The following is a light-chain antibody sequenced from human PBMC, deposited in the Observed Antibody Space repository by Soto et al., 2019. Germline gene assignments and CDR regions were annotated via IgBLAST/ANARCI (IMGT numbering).Light chain of an antibody. CDR3: QSYDNSLSHVV. CDR1: RSNIGSFYD. J-gene: IGLJ2*01. Sequence: QSVLTQPPSVSGAPGQRVTIPRTGSRSNIGSFYDVHWYQQLPGTVPKLLIYGDNNRPSGVPDRFSGSKSGTSASLAITGLQAEDEADYYCQSYDNSLSHVVFGGGTKLTVL. V-gene: IGLV1-40*01. CDR2: GDN.